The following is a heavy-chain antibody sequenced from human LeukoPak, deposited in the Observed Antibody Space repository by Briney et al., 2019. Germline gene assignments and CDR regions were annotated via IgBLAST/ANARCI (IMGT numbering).Heavy chain of an antibody. CDR3: GRVRAGSSSPSVRDAFDI. D-gene: IGHD6-6*01. Sequence: SETLSLTCTVSGVSISSYYWSWIRQPPGKGLEWIGEINHSGSTNFNPSLKSRVNISVDTSKNQFSLKLSSVTAADPAVYYCGRVRAGSSSPSVRDAFDIWGQGTMVTVSS. CDR2: INHSGST. V-gene: IGHV4-34*01. J-gene: IGHJ3*02. CDR1: GVSISSYY.